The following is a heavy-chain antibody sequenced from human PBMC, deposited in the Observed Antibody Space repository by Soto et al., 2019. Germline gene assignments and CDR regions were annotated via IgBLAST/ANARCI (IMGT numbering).Heavy chain of an antibody. Sequence: SETLSLTCTVSGGSMSSYYWSWIRQPPGKGPEWIGYVYYSGRTSYNPSLESRVIISVDTSKTQFSLRLSSVTAADTAVYYCARGLVLTSLYYYYYYMDVWGKGTTVTVSS. D-gene: IGHD2-2*01. CDR2: VYYSGRT. CDR3: ARGLVLTSLYYYYYYMDV. CDR1: GGSMSSYY. V-gene: IGHV4-59*01. J-gene: IGHJ6*03.